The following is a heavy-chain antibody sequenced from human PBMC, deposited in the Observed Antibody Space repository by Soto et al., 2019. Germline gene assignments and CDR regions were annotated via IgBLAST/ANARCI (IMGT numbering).Heavy chain of an antibody. CDR2: IIPIFGTA. V-gene: IGHV1-69*13. D-gene: IGHD6-13*01. CDR1: GGTFSSYA. Sequence: SVKVSCKASGGTFSSYAISWVRQAPGQGLEWMGGIIPIFGTADYAQKFQGRVTITADESTSTAYMELSSLRSEDTAVYYCARDFRGRGLCRYSSSWYFHPLVRFDPWGQGTLVTVSS. CDR3: ARDFRGRGLCRYSSSWYFHPLVRFDP. J-gene: IGHJ5*02.